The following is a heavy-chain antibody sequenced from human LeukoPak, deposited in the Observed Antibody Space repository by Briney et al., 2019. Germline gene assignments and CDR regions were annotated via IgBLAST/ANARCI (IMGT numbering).Heavy chain of an antibody. J-gene: IGHJ4*02. CDR3: ARDIGMGATTSELDFDY. V-gene: IGHV3-21*01. CDR1: GFTFSSYS. Sequence: GGSLRLSCAASGFTFSSYSMNWVRQAPGKGLEWVSSISSSSYIYYADSVKGRFTISRDNAKNSLYLQMNSLRAEDTAVYYCARDIGMGATTSELDFDYWGQGTLVTVSS. CDR2: ISSSSYI. D-gene: IGHD1-26*01.